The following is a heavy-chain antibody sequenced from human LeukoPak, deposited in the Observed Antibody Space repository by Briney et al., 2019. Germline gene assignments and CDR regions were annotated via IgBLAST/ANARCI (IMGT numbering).Heavy chain of an antibody. D-gene: IGHD3-3*01. V-gene: IGHV3-23*01. CDR2: ISGSGDNT. CDR1: GFMFRNHG. Sequence: GGSLRLSCAASGFMFRNHGMNWVRQAPGKGLEWLSTISGSGDNTYYADSVKGRFTVSRDNSKNTLYLQMNSLRVEDTAMYYCAKGAYYGDWGQGTLVTVSS. CDR3: AKGAYYGD. J-gene: IGHJ4*02.